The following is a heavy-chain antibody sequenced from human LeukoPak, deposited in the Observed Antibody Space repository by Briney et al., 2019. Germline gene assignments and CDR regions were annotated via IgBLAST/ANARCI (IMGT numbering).Heavy chain of an antibody. Sequence: SGTLSLTCTVSGGSISSYYWSWIRQPPGKGLEWIGYIYYSGSTNYNPSLKSRVTISVDTSKNQFSLKLSSVTAADTAVYYCARGGVTGYSFDYWGQGTLVTVSS. V-gene: IGHV4-59*01. CDR1: GGSISSYY. CDR2: IYYSGST. D-gene: IGHD3-9*01. CDR3: ARGGVTGYSFDY. J-gene: IGHJ4*02.